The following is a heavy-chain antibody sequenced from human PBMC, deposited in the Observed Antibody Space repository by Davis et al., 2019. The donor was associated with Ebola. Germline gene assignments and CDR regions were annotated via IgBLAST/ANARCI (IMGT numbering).Heavy chain of an antibody. CDR1: GFTFSSYW. J-gene: IGHJ4*02. CDR3: ARYEVSRNKDFDY. Sequence: GESLKISCAASGFTFSSYWMSWVRQAPGKGLEWVANIKKDGSEKNYVDSVKGRFAISRDNAKNSLYLQVNSLRAEDTGMYYCARYEVSRNKDFDYWGQGTLVTVSS. CDR2: IKKDGSEK. V-gene: IGHV3-7*03. D-gene: IGHD1-14*01.